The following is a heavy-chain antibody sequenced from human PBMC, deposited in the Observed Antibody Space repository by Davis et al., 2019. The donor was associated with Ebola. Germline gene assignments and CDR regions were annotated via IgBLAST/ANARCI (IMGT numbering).Heavy chain of an antibody. CDR3: ATLGSYGSDLYYYYGMDV. V-gene: IGHV4-39*01. CDR1: GGSISSSSYY. D-gene: IGHD3-10*01. CDR2: IYYSGST. Sequence: SETLSLTCTVSGGSISSSSYYWGWIRQPPGKGLEWIGSIYYSGSTYYNPSLKSRVTISVDTSKNQFSLKLSSVTAADTAVYYCATLGSYGSDLYYYYGMDVWGKGTTVTVSS. J-gene: IGHJ6*04.